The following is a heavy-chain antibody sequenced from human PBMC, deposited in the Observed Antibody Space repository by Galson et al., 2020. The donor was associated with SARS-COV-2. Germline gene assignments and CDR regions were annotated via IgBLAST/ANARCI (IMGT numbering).Heavy chain of an antibody. CDR3: AREGGTTRFYFDY. CDR1: GFTISGNY. V-gene: IGHV3-66*01. J-gene: IGHJ4*02. D-gene: IGHD2-2*01. CDR2: IYSGGST. Sequence: TGGSLRLSCAGSGFTISGNYMSWVRQAPGKGLEWVSVIYSGGSTYYADYVKVRFTISRYNSKNMLYLQMNSLRAEDTAVYYCAREGGTTRFYFDYWGQGTLVTVSS.